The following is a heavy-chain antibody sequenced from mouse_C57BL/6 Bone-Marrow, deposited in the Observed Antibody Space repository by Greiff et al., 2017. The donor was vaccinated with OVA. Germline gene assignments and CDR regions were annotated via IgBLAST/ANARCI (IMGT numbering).Heavy chain of an antibody. V-gene: IGHV1-18*01. CDR3: ATSYFDV. CDR2: INPNNGGT. J-gene: IGHJ1*03. CDR1: GYTFTDYN. Sequence: EVQLQQSGPELVKPGASVKIPCKASGYTFTDYNMDWVKQSHGKSLEWIGYINPNNGGTIYNQKFKGKATLTVDKSSSTAYMELRSLTSEDTAVYYCATSYFDVWGTGTTVTVSS.